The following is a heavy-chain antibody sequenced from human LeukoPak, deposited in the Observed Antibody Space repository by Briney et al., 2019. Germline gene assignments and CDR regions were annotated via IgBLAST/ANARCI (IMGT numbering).Heavy chain of an antibody. J-gene: IGHJ4*02. CDR1: GFSFTNYW. CDR3: VSQEVVPH. V-gene: IGHV3-7*01. CDR2: VKEDGTTK. D-gene: IGHD2-15*01. Sequence: PGGSLRLSCAASGFSFTNYWMSWVRQAPGKGLEWVANVKEDGTTKQYVDSVKGRFTISRDNAKNSLYLRMDSLRAEDTAVYYCVSQEVVPHWGQGTLVSVSS.